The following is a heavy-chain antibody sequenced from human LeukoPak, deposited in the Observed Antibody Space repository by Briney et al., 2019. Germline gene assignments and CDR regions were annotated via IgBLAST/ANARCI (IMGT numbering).Heavy chain of an antibody. J-gene: IGHJ4*02. CDR3: ARDYCSGGSCNFDY. CDR2: IYYSGST. Sequence: DPSETLSLTCTVSGGSISSGDYYWSWIRQPPGKGLEWIGYIYYSGSTYYNPSLKSRVTISVDTSKNQFSLKLSSVTAADTAVYYCARDYCSGGSCNFDYWGQGTLVTVSS. D-gene: IGHD2-15*01. V-gene: IGHV4-30-4*08. CDR1: GGSISSGDYY.